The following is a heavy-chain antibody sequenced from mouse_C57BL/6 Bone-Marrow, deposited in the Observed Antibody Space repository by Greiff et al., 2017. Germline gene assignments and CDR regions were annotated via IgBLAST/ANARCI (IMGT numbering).Heavy chain of an antibody. J-gene: IGHJ4*01. CDR3: ARGDGYPLAMDY. D-gene: IGHD2-3*01. CDR2: ISDGGSYT. Sequence: EVKVVESGGGLVKPGGSLKLSCAASGFTFSSYAMSWVRQTPEKRLEWVATISDGGSYTDYPDNVKGRFTISRDNAKNNLYLQMSHLKSEDTAMYYCARGDGYPLAMDYWGQGTSVTVSS. CDR1: GFTFSSYA. V-gene: IGHV5-4*03.